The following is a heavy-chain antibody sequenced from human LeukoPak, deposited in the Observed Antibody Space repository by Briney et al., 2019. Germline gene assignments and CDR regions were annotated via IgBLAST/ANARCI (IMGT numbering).Heavy chain of an antibody. Sequence: PGGSLRLSCAASGFTFSSYWMSWVRQAPGKGLEWVANIKQDGSEKYYVDSVKGRFTISRDNAQNSLYLQMNSLRAEDTAVYYCARDASYYDYVWGSYSNYYYGMDVWGQGTTVTVSS. CDR2: IKQDGSEK. V-gene: IGHV3-7*01. CDR3: ARDASYYDYVWGSYSNYYYGMDV. CDR1: GFTFSSYW. D-gene: IGHD3-16*01. J-gene: IGHJ6*02.